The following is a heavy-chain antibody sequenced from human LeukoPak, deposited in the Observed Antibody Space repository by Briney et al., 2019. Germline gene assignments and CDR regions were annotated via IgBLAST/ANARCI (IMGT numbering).Heavy chain of an antibody. V-gene: IGHV5-10-1*01. CDR2: IDPSDSYT. CDR1: GYSFTSYW. CDR3: ARFNRIAAAGSVDY. Sequence: GESLKISCKGSGYSFTSYWISWVRQMPGKGLEWMGRIDPSDSYTNCSPSFQGHVTISADKSISTAYLQWSSLKASDTATYYCARFNRIAAAGSVDYWGQGTLVTVSS. J-gene: IGHJ4*02. D-gene: IGHD6-13*01.